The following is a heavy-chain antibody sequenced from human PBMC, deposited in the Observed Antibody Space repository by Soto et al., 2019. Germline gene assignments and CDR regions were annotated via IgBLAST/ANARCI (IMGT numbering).Heavy chain of an antibody. D-gene: IGHD4-17*01. V-gene: IGHV3-23*01. Sequence: GGSLRLSCAASGFTFSSYAMSWVRQAPGKGLEWVSAISGSGGSTYYADSVKGRFTISRDNSKNTLYRQMNSLRAEDTAVYYCAKDLTVIGTFDYWGQGTLVTVSS. CDR2: ISGSGGST. CDR1: GFTFSSYA. CDR3: AKDLTVIGTFDY. J-gene: IGHJ4*02.